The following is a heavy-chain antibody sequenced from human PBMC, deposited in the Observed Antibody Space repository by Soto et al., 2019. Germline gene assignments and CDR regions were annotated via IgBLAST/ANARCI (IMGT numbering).Heavy chain of an antibody. CDR2: ISGSGGST. J-gene: IGHJ6*02. CDR3: AKDARYSGSYCSMDV. CDR1: GFTFSSYA. V-gene: IGHV3-23*01. Sequence: GGSLRLSCAASGFTFSSYAMSWVRQAPGKGLEWVSAISGSGGSTYYADSVKGRFTMSRDNSKNTLYLQMNSLRAEDTAVYYCAKDARYSGSYCSMDVWGQGTTVTVSS. D-gene: IGHD1-26*01.